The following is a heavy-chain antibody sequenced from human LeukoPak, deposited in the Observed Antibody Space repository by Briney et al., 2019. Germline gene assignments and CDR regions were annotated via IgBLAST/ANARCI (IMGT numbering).Heavy chain of an antibody. Sequence: SETLSLTCAVYGGSFSGYYWSWIRQPPGKGLEWIGEINHSGSTNYNPSLKSRVTISVDPSKNQFSLKLSSVTAADTAVYYCARAYIVVVPAAIRKNNWFDPWGQGTLVTVSS. V-gene: IGHV4-34*01. CDR1: GGSFSGYY. D-gene: IGHD2-2*02. CDR3: ARAYIVVVPAAIRKNNWFDP. CDR2: INHSGST. J-gene: IGHJ5*02.